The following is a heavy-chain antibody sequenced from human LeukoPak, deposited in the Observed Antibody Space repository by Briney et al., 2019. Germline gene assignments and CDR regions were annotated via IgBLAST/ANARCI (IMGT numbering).Heavy chain of an antibody. CDR3: ARGTIAAAGYYYFDY. D-gene: IGHD6-13*01. CDR1: GXTFSSYW. Sequence: GGSLRLSCAASGXTFSSYWMSWVRQAPGKGLEWVANIKQDGSEKYYVDSVKGRFTISRDNAKNSLYLQMNSLRAEDTAVYYCARGTIAAAGYYYFDYWGQGTQVTVSS. V-gene: IGHV3-7*04. CDR2: IKQDGSEK. J-gene: IGHJ4*02.